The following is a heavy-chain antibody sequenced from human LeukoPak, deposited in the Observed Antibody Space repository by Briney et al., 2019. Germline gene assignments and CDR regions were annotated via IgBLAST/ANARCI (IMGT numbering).Heavy chain of an antibody. V-gene: IGHV1-8*01. J-gene: IGHJ4*02. CDR2: MNPNSGNT. CDR1: GYTFTSYD. CDR3: ASSGYYDSSGYGFDY. D-gene: IGHD3-22*01. Sequence: ASVKVSCKASGYTFTSYDINWVRQATGQGLEWMGWMNPNSGNTGYAQKFQGRVTMTRDTSISTAYMELSRLRSDDTAVYYCASSGYYDSSGYGFDYWGQGTLVTVSS.